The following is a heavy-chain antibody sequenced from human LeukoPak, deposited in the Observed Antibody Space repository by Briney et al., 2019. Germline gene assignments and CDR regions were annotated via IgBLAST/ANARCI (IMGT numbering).Heavy chain of an antibody. J-gene: IGHJ4*02. Sequence: PSETLSLTCAVYGGSFSGYYWSWIRQPPGKGLEWIGEINHSGSTNYNPSLKSRVTISVDTSKNQLSMKLSSVTAADRAVYYCARRIRYSSGWSYFDYWGQGTLVTVSS. CDR2: INHSGST. CDR1: GGSFSGYY. CDR3: ARRIRYSSGWSYFDY. D-gene: IGHD6-19*01. V-gene: IGHV4-34*01.